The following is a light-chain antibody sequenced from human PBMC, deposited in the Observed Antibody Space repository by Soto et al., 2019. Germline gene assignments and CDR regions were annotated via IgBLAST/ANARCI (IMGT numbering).Light chain of an antibody. CDR1: QSVSSN. CDR2: GAS. CDR3: QQYNNWPPMA. J-gene: IGKJ1*01. Sequence: EIVMTQSPATLSVSPGERATLSCRASQSVSSNLAWYQQKPGQAPRLLIYGASAMATGIPARFSGSGSGTEFTLTISSLQSEDFAVYYWQQYNNWPPMAFGQGTKVEIK. V-gene: IGKV3-15*01.